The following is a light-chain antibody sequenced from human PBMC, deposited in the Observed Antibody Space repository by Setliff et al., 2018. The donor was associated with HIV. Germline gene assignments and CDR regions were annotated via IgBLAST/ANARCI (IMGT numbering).Light chain of an antibody. CDR2: EVI. CDR3: CSYAGSSTYV. J-gene: IGLJ1*01. Sequence: LTQPASVSGSPGQSITISCTGTSSDVGSYNLVSWYQQHPGKAPKLMIYEVIKRPSGVSNRFSGSKSGNTASLTISGLQAEDEADYYCCSYAGSSTYVFGTGTKVTVL. V-gene: IGLV2-23*02. CDR1: SSDVGSYNL.